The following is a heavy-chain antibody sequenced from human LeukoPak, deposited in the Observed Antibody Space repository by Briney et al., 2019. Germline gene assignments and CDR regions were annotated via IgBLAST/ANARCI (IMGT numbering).Heavy chain of an antibody. D-gene: IGHD3-16*01. CDR3: ARETSQKGAHYMDV. CDR2: IYYSGST. Sequence: SETLSLTCTVSGGSISSSNYYWDWIRQPPEKGLEWIGSIYYSGSTYYNPSLKSRVTISVDTSKNQFSLKLSSVTAADTAVYYCARETSQKGAHYMDVWGKGTTVTISS. J-gene: IGHJ6*03. V-gene: IGHV4-39*07. CDR1: GGSISSSNYY.